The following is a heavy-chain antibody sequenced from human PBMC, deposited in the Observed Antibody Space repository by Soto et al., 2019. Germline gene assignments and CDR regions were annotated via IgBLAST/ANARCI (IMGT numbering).Heavy chain of an antibody. V-gene: IGHV4-39*07. CDR1: GGSISGSYYY. J-gene: IGHJ4*02. CDR3: ARFRGSHRIQYFDY. Sequence: SETLSLTCAVSGGSISGSYYYWGWLRQSPGKGPEWIGSVFYTGFTSYNPSLKSRVTISVDTSKNQFSLKLSSVTAADTAVYYCARFRGSHRIQYFDYWGQGTLVTVSS. D-gene: IGHD3-10*01. CDR2: VFYTGFT.